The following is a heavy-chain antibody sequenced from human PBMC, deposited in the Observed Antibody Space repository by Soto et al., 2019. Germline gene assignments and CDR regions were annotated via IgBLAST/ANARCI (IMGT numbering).Heavy chain of an antibody. CDR1: GGSFSKSG. J-gene: IGHJ4*02. D-gene: IGHD3-10*01. CDR3: ARGTSGSYYSFDS. CDR2: LSPILGTP. V-gene: IGHV1-69*13. Sequence: SVKVSCKDSGGSFSKSGITWVRQAPGQGLEWMGGLSPILGTPNYARKFQGRVTITAGESTSTAYMELSSLRSEDTAVYYCARGTSGSYYSFDSWGQGAVVTVSS.